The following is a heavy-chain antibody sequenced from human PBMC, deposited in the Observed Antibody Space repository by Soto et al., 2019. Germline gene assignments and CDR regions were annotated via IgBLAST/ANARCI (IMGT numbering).Heavy chain of an antibody. Sequence: QVQLVESGGGVVQPGRSLRLSCAASGFTFRSYGMHWVRQAPGKGLEWVAAIWHDGSNKYYGDAVKGRFTISRDTAKNTLYLQMHSLRAEDTAVYYCARDEQRVPAPMLDYWGQGTLVTVSS. V-gene: IGHV3-33*01. CDR3: ARDEQRVPAPMLDY. CDR1: GFTFRSYG. D-gene: IGHD2-2*01. J-gene: IGHJ4*02. CDR2: IWHDGSNK.